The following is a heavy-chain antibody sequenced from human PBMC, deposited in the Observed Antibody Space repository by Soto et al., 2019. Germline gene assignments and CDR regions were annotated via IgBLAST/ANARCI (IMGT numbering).Heavy chain of an antibody. CDR3: ARLKGIAVAGTTANWFDP. J-gene: IGHJ5*02. CDR1: GGSISSSSYS. D-gene: IGHD6-19*01. CDR2: IYYSGGT. Sequence: SETLSLTCTVSGGSISSSSYSWGWVRQPPGKGLEWIGSIYYSGGTYYNPSLKSRVTISVDTSKNQFSLKLSSVTAADTAVYYCARLKGIAVAGTTANWFDPWGQGTLVTVSS. V-gene: IGHV4-39*01.